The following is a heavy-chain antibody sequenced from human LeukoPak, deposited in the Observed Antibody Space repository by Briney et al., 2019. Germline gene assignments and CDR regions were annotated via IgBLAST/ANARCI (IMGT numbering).Heavy chain of an antibody. V-gene: IGHV3-30*03. D-gene: IGHD4-17*01. CDR1: GFIFSSYG. J-gene: IGHJ6*03. CDR3: ARDFHTLTNYYYYYMDV. CDR2: ISFDGNNK. Sequence: GGSLRLSCAASGFIFSSYGMHWVRQAPGKGLDWVAVISFDGNNKYYADSVEGRFTISRDNSKNTLYLQMNSLRPEDTAVYYCARDFHTLTNYYYYYMDVWGKGTTVTVSS.